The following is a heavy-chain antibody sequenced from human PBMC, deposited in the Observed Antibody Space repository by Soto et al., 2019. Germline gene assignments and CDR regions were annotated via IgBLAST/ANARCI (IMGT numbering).Heavy chain of an antibody. D-gene: IGHD3-3*01. CDR1: GGSFSGYY. J-gene: IGHJ5*02. V-gene: IGHV4-34*01. CDR3: ARDGRIFRRVTQGWFDP. Sequence: PSETLSLTCAVYGGSFSGYYWSWIRQPPGKGLEWIGEINHSGSTNYNPSLKSRVTISVDTSKNQFSLKLSSVTAADTAVYYCARDGRIFRRVTQGWFDPSGPGTMVTLFS. CDR2: INHSGST.